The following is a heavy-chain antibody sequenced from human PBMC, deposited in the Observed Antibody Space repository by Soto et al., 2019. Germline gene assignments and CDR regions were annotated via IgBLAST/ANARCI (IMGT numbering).Heavy chain of an antibody. V-gene: IGHV3-23*01. Sequence: GESLKISCAASGFTFSSYAMSWVRQAPGKGLEWVSAISGSGGSTYYADSVKGRFTISRDNSKNTLYLQMNSLRAEDTAVYYCAKDQEADSSWSDYWGQGTLVTVSS. CDR1: GFTFSSYA. D-gene: IGHD6-13*01. CDR2: ISGSGGST. J-gene: IGHJ4*02. CDR3: AKDQEADSSWSDY.